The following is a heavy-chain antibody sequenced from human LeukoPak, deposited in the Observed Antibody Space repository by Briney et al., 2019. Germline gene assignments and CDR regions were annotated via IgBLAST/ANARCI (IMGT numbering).Heavy chain of an antibody. V-gene: IGHV1-2*02. CDR1: GYTFTGYY. CDR3: ASDEYYYDSSGQHQPGY. Sequence: GASVKVSCRASGYTFTGYYMHWVRQAPGQGLEWMGWINPNSGGTNYAQKFQGRVTMTRDTSISTAYMELSRLRSDDTAVYYCASDEYYYDSSGQHQPGYWGQGTLATVSS. D-gene: IGHD3-22*01. CDR2: INPNSGGT. J-gene: IGHJ4*02.